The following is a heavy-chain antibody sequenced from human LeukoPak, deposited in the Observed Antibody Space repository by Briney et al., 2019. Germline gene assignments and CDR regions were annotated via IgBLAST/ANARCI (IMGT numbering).Heavy chain of an antibody. V-gene: IGHV6-1*01. CDR1: GDSVSSNSAA. CDR3: ARAFIAVAGTGGYYFDY. CDR2: TYYRSKWYN. D-gene: IGHD6-19*01. J-gene: IGHJ4*02. Sequence: SQTLSLTRAISGDSVSSNSAAWNWIRQSPSRGLEWLGRTYYRSKWYNDYAVSVKSRITINPDTSKNQFSLQLNSVTPEDTAVYYCARAFIAVAGTGGYYFDYWGQGTLVTVSS.